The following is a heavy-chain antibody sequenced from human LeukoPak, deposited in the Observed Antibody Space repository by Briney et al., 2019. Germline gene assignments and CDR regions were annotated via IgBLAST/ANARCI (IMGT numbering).Heavy chain of an antibody. J-gene: IGHJ5*02. V-gene: IGHV3-23*02. CDR2: VIGTGDTT. D-gene: IGHD3-16*01. CDR3: AKGAEIDL. Sequence: GGSLRLSCATSGFTFNKYPMNWVLQAPGKGLEWVSGVIGTGDTTCYGVYVKGRFFMSREDYKNTVYLQMNSLRAGDRAISYCAKGAEIDLWGQGTLVTVSS. CDR1: GFTFNKYP.